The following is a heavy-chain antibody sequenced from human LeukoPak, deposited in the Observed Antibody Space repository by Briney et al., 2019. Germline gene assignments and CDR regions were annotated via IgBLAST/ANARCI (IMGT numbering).Heavy chain of an antibody. CDR2: ISYDGSNK. J-gene: IGHJ6*02. D-gene: IGHD3-10*01. CDR3: ARALNPWLGESVGQYYYYYGLDV. CDR1: GFTFSSYP. Sequence: GGSLRLSCAASGFTFSSYPMHWVRQVPGKGLEWVTFISYDGSNKYYADSVKGRFTVSRDNSKNALCLQMNSLRVEDTAVYYCARALNPWLGESVGQYYYYYGLDVWGQGTTVTVPS. V-gene: IGHV3-30-3*01.